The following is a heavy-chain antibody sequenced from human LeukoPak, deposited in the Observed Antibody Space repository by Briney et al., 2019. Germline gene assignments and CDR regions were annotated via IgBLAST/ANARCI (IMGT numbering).Heavy chain of an antibody. V-gene: IGHV3-23*01. D-gene: IGHD2-15*01. CDR1: GFTFSSYA. CDR3: AKEHASVVLGVFEN. Sequence: GGSLRLSCAASGFTFSSYAMSWVRQAPGKGLEWVSGISGSGGRTYYADSVKGRFTISRDNSKKTLFLQMNSLRAEDTAIYYCAKEHASVVLGVFENWGQGIQVTVSS. J-gene: IGHJ4*02. CDR2: ISGSGGRT.